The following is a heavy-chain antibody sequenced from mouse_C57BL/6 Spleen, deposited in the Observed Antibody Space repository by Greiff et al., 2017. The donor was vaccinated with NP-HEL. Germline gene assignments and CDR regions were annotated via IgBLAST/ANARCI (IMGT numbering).Heavy chain of an antibody. CDR1: GYTFTSYW. Sequence: QVQLQQPGAELVKPGASVKLSCKASGYTFTSYWMHWVKQRPGRGLEWIGRIDPNSGGTKYNEKFKSKATLTVDKPSSTAYMQISSLTSEDSAVYYCARTEVIYYDYDEGYFDYWGQGTTLTVSS. CDR3: ARTEVIYYDYDEGYFDY. V-gene: IGHV1-72*01. CDR2: IDPNSGGT. D-gene: IGHD2-4*01. J-gene: IGHJ2*01.